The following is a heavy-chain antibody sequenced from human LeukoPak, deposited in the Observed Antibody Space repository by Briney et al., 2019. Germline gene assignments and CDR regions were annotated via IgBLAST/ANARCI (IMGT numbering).Heavy chain of an antibody. CDR2: LYSGSHI. V-gene: IGHV3-53*05. D-gene: IGHD2-15*01. CDR3: ARDRCSGGSCYGYYYGMDV. J-gene: IGHJ6*02. CDR1: GFSVSSNY. Sequence: GGSLRLSCRVSGFSVSSNYMSWVRQAPGKGLEWVSSLYSGSHIFYADSVKGRFTISRDNSKNTLYLQMNSLRAEDTAVYYCARDRCSGGSCYGYYYGMDVWGQGTTVTVSS.